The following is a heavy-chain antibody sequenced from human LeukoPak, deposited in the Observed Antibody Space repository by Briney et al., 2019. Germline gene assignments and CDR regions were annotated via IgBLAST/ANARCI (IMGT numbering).Heavy chain of an antibody. D-gene: IGHD1-26*01. V-gene: IGHV3-7*01. CDR3: ASGSGSFDY. J-gene: IGHJ4*02. Sequence: PGGSLRLSCAASGFTFSSDWMRWVRHTPGKGREWVANIKQDGSEKYYVDSVKGRFTISRDNAKNSLYLQMNTLRAEDTAVYYCASGSGSFDYWGQGTLVTVSS. CDR2: IKQDGSEK. CDR1: GFTFSSDW.